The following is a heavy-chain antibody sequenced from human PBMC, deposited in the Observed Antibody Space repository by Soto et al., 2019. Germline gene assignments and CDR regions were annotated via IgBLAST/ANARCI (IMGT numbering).Heavy chain of an antibody. V-gene: IGHV3-48*03. CDR1: GFNLTNYE. CDR2: IRGSSNNI. Sequence: EVKLLETGGGSVQPGGSLRLSCAVSGFNLTNYEMNWVRQVPGKGLEWISKIRGSSNNIYYADSVKGRFTISRDNANNLLFLQMNSLRAEDTAFYYCAAEALCGADCYFFKYWGQGTLVTVSS. D-gene: IGHD2-21*02. J-gene: IGHJ4*02. CDR3: AAEALCGADCYFFKY.